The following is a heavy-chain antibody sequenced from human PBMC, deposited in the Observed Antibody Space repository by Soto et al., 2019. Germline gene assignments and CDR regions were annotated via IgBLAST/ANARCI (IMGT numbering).Heavy chain of an antibody. J-gene: IGHJ5*02. CDR1: GVAFSPYA. CDR2: ISNTGGGT. D-gene: IGHD3-22*01. CDR3: AVGRHKTSGSNTWFDP. V-gene: IGHV3-23*01. Sequence: GGSLRLSCAASGVAFSPYAMNWVRQSPGKGLEWVSTISNTGGGTFYAGSVKGRFTISRDNSKNTLYLQMHSLRADDSAIYFCAVGRHKTSGSNTWFDPWGRGTLVTVSS.